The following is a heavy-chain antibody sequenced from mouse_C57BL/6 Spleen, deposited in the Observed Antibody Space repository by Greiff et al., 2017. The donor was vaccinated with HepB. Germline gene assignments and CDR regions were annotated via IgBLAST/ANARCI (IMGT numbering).Heavy chain of an antibody. Sequence: QVQLQQPGAELVRPGSSVKLSCKASGYTFTSYWMHWVKQRPIQGLEWIGNIDPSDSETHYNQKFKDKATLTVDKSSSTAYMQLSSLTSEDSAVCYCARSYYCNYVEAWFAYWGQGTLVTVSA. V-gene: IGHV1-52*01. CDR3: ARSYYCNYVEAWFAY. CDR1: GYTFTSYW. CDR2: IDPSDSET. D-gene: IGHD2-10*01. J-gene: IGHJ3*01.